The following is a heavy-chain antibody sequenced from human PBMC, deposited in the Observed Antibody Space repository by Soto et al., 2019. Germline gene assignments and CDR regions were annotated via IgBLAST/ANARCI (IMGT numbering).Heavy chain of an antibody. D-gene: IGHD6-13*01. Sequence: SEALSLSCAVYGGSFSGYYWSWIRQPPGKGLEWIGEINHSGSPNYNPSLKSRVAISVDTSKNQFSLKLSSVTVEDTAVYYCARGYSSSYHWFDPWGQGTLVTVSS. V-gene: IGHV4-34*01. J-gene: IGHJ5*02. CDR3: ARGYSSSYHWFDP. CDR2: INHSGSP. CDR1: GGSFSGYY.